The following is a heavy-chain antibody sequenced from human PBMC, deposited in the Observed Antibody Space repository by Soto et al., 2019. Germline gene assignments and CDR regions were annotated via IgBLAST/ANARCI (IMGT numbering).Heavy chain of an antibody. CDR3: AKRSSSSTFDY. V-gene: IGHV3-23*01. CDR1: GFTFSSYA. D-gene: IGHD6-6*01. Sequence: EVQLLESGGGLVQPGASLRLSCAASGFTFSSYAMSWVRQAPGKGLEWVSVISGSDDSTYYADSVKGRFTISRDNSKNPLYLQMNSLRAEDTAVYSCAKRSSSSTFDYWGQGTLVTVSS. J-gene: IGHJ4*02. CDR2: ISGSDDST.